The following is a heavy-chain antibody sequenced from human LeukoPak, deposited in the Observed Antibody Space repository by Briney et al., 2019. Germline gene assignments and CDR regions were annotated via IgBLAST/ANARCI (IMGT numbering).Heavy chain of an antibody. CDR1: GYSFTSYW. V-gene: IGHV5-51*01. D-gene: IGHD3-10*01. CDR2: IYPGDSDT. Sequence: GESLKISCKGSGYSFTSYWIGWVRQMPGKGLEWMGIIYPGDSDTRYSPSFQSQVTISADKSISTAYLQWSSLKASDTAMYYCARARHRITMVRGIGDYFDYWGQGTLVTVSS. CDR3: ARARHRITMVRGIGDYFDY. J-gene: IGHJ4*02.